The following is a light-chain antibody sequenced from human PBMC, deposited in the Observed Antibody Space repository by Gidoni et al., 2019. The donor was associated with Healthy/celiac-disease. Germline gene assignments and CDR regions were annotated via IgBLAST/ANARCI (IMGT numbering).Light chain of an antibody. J-gene: IGKJ1*01. CDR1: QSVLYSSNNKNY. V-gene: IGKV4-1*01. Sequence: VISSSAESLAVSLGARATINCKSSQSVLYSSNNKNYLAWYQQKPGQPPKLLIYWASTRESGVPDRCSGSGSGTAFTLTISSLQAEGVAVYYGQEYSSTPRTFGQGTKVEIK. CDR3: QEYSSTPRT. CDR2: WAS.